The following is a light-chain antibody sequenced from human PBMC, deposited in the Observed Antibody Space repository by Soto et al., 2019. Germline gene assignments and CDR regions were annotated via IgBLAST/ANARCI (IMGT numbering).Light chain of an antibody. Sequence: DIQMTQSPSTLSASVGDRVTITCRARQSIRDWLAWYQQIPGKAPKLLIYKASNLETGVPSRFSGTGSGTDFTLIINGLQPDDFATYYCQQYHSDSLRTFGQGTKVEIK. CDR1: QSIRDW. J-gene: IGKJ1*01. CDR2: KAS. V-gene: IGKV1-5*03. CDR3: QQYHSDSLRT.